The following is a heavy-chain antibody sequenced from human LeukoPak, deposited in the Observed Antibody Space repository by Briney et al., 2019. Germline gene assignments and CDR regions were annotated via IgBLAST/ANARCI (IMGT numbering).Heavy chain of an antibody. V-gene: IGHV3-23*01. J-gene: IGHJ4*02. CDR1: GFTFSSYA. Sequence: QPGGSLRLSCAASGFTFSSYAMSWVRQAPGKGLEWVSAISGSGGSTYYADSVKGRFTISRDNAKNSLYLQMNSLRAEDTAVYYCARDRGTTVVTPIIDYWGQGTLVTVSS. CDR2: ISGSGGST. D-gene: IGHD4-23*01. CDR3: ARDRGTTVVTPIIDY.